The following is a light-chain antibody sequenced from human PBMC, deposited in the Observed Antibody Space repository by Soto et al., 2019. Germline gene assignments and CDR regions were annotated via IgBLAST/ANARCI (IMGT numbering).Light chain of an antibody. CDR2: AAS. CDR3: QKYNRAPFT. Sequence: DIQMTQSPSSLSASVGDRVTNTCRASQGIGNDLAWYQQKPGKVPKLLIYAASTLQSGVPSRFSGSGSGTDFSLTISSLQPEDVATYYCQKYNRAPFTFGGGTKVEI. J-gene: IGKJ4*01. V-gene: IGKV1-27*01. CDR1: QGIGND.